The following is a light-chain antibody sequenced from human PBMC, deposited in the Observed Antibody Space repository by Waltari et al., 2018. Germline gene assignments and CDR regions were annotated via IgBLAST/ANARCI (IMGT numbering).Light chain of an antibody. CDR3: SSYAGSHNLV. CDR1: SSDVGGYNY. Sequence: QSALTQPPSASGSPRQSVTISCTGTSSDVGGYNYVSWYQPHPGKAPNLLIYEVTNRPPGVPYRFSGSKSGNTASLTVSGLQAEDEADYYCSSYAGSHNLVFGGGTKLTVL. CDR2: EVT. J-gene: IGLJ3*02. V-gene: IGLV2-8*01.